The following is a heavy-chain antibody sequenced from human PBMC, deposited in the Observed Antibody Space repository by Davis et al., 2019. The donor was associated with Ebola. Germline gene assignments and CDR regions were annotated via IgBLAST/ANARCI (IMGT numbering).Heavy chain of an antibody. D-gene: IGHD5-12*01. Sequence: GESLKISCAASGFTLSDYWMSWVRQAPGKGLEWVANIKQDGSEKYYVDSVKGRFTISRDNAKNSLYLQMNSLRAEDTAVYYCARERMSGWLRFESWFDPWGQGTLVTVSS. CDR3: ARERMSGWLRFESWFDP. J-gene: IGHJ5*02. CDR2: IKQDGSEK. V-gene: IGHV3-7*03. CDR1: GFTLSDYW.